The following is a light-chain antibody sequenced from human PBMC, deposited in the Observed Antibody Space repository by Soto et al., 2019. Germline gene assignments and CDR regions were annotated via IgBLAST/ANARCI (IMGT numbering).Light chain of an antibody. J-gene: IGKJ2*01. CDR3: QQYDIWPPYT. CDR2: DAS. V-gene: IGKV3-15*01. Sequence: ELAMTQSPASLSASPGERVTLSCRASQNIRSSLAWYQQRPGQAPRLLIYDASTRATGIPPRFSGGGSGTEFTVTISSLQSEDFAIYYCQQYDIWPPYTFGQGTKVDI. CDR1: QNIRSS.